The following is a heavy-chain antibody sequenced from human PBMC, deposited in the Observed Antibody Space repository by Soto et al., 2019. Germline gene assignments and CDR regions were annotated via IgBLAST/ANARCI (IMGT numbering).Heavy chain of an antibody. J-gene: IGHJ6*02. CDR3: ARASKDGECDV. V-gene: IGHV3-33*01. Sequence: PGGSLRLSCAASGFTFSSYGMHWVRQAPGKGLEWVAVIWYDGSNKYYADSVKGRFTISRDNSKNTLYLQMNSLRAEDTAVYYCARASKDGECDVWGQGTTVTVSS. CDR2: IWYDGSNK. D-gene: IGHD4-4*01. CDR1: GFTFSSYG.